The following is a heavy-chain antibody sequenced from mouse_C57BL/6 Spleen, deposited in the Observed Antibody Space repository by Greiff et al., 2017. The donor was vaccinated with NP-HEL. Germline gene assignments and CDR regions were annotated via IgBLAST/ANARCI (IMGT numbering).Heavy chain of an antibody. Sequence: EVQRVESGGDLVKPGGSLKLSCAASGFTFSSYGMSWVRQTPDKRLEWVATISSGGSYTYYPDSVKGRFTISRDNAKNTLYLQMSSLKAEDTAMYYCARRAVTHYAMDYWGQGTSVTVSS. CDR2: ISSGGSYT. CDR1: GFTFSSYG. V-gene: IGHV5-6*01. CDR3: ARRAVTHYAMDY. D-gene: IGHD2-2*01. J-gene: IGHJ4*01.